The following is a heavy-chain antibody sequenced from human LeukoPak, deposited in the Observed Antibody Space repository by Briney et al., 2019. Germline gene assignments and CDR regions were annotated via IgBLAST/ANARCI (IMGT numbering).Heavy chain of an antibody. J-gene: IGHJ3*02. V-gene: IGHV4-59*08. D-gene: IGHD4-11*01. Sequence: NPSETLSLTCTVSGGSISSYYWSWVRQPPGKGLEWIGYISYSGSTDYNPSLKSRVTISVDTSKNQFSLKLCSVTAADTAVYYCARHDDYSRAFDIWGQGTMVTVSS. CDR2: ISYSGST. CDR3: ARHDDYSRAFDI. CDR1: GGSISSYY.